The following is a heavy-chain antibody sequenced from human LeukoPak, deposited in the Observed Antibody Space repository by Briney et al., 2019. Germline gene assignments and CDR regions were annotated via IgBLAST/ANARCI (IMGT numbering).Heavy chain of an antibody. CDR3: AKDAGPQQLVFFDS. CDR1: GFTFSNFG. V-gene: IGHV3-23*01. CDR2: ISGSGGNM. Sequence: GGSLRLSCTATGFTFSNFGMAWVRQAPGQGLEWVSTISGSGGNMCQADSVKGRFTISRDNSRSTLYLQMNSLRAEDTAVYYCAKDAGPQQLVFFDSWGQGTLVTVSS. J-gene: IGHJ4*02. D-gene: IGHD6-6*01.